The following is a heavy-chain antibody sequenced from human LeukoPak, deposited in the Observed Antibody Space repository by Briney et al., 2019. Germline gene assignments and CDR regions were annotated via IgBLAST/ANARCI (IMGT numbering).Heavy chain of an antibody. Sequence: PGGSLRLSCAASGFTFSSYWMSWVRQAPGKGLEWVAVIWYDGSNKYYADSVKGRFTISRDNAKNTLYLQMNSLRAEDTAVYYCARGGGYDKYYFDYWGQGTLVTVSS. D-gene: IGHD5-12*01. CDR3: ARGGGYDKYYFDY. CDR1: GFTFSSYW. J-gene: IGHJ4*02. CDR2: IWYDGSNK. V-gene: IGHV3-33*08.